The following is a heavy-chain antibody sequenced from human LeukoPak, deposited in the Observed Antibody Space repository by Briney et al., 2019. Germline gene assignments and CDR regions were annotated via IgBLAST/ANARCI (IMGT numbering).Heavy chain of an antibody. D-gene: IGHD6-19*01. J-gene: IGHJ4*02. V-gene: IGHV3-20*04. Sequence: GSLRPSCAASGFTFDDYGMSWVRQPPGKGLEWVSGINWNGGSTGYADSVKGRFTISRDNAMNSLYLQMNSLRAEDTALYYCAGRGIAVAGTGVDYWGQGTLVTVSS. CDR2: INWNGGST. CDR3: AGRGIAVAGTGVDY. CDR1: GFTFDDYG.